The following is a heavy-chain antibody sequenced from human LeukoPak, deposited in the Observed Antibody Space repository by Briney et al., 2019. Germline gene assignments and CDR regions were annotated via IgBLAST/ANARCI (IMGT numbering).Heavy chain of an antibody. CDR3: ARDLTIFGVARFDP. CDR2: INHSGST. J-gene: IGHJ5*02. V-gene: IGHV4-34*01. D-gene: IGHD3-3*01. Sequence: PSETLSLTCAVYGGSFSGYYWSWIRQPPGKGLEWIGEINHSGSTNYNPSLKSRVTISVDTSKNQFPLKLSSVTAAGTAVYYCARDLTIFGVARFDPWGQGTLVTVSS. CDR1: GGSFSGYY.